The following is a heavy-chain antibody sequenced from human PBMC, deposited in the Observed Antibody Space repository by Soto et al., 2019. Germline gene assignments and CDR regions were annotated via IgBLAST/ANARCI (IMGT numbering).Heavy chain of an antibody. J-gene: IGHJ6*03. Sequence: GGSLRLSCAASRFSFSSYSMNWVRQAPGKGLEWVSSISYSSSYIYYADSVKGRFTISRDNAKNSLYLQMNSLRAEDTGVYYCARVGSSSHYYYMDVWGIGTTVTVSS. CDR3: ARVGSSSHYYYMDV. CDR2: ISYSSSYI. V-gene: IGHV3-21*01. CDR1: RFSFSSYS. D-gene: IGHD6-13*01.